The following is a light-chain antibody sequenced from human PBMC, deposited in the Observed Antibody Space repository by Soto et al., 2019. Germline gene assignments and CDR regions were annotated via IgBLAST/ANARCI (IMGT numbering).Light chain of an antibody. Sequence: EMTQNTYTMSASIGDRVTITWRASQSISSWLAWYQQKPGKAPKLLIYKASSLESGVPSRFSGSGSGTEFTLTICSLQPDDFATYYCQEYNSYSWPFGQGA. CDR2: KAS. CDR3: QEYNSYSWP. V-gene: IGKV1-5*03. CDR1: QSISSW. J-gene: IGKJ1*01.